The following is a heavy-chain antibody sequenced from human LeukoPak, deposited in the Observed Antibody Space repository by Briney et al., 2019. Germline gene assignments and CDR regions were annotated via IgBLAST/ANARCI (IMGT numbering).Heavy chain of an antibody. V-gene: IGHV4-34*01. CDR2: INHSGST. J-gene: IGHJ4*02. Sequence: SETLSXTCAVYGGSFSGYYWSWIRQPPGKGLEWIGEINHSGSTNYNPSLKSRVTISVDTSKNQFSLKLSSVTPADTAVYYCAXXXXXXLRXTXQRXKRGGYYFDYWGQGTLVTVSS. CDR3: AXXXXXXLRXTXQRXKRGGYYFDY. CDR1: GGSFSGYY. D-gene: IGHD5-12*01.